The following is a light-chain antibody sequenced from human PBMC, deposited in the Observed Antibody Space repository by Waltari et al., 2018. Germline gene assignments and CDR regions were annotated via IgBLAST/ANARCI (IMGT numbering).Light chain of an antibody. CDR2: NVF. CDR3: QQFKDYPLT. CDR1: QDISNH. Sequence: DIQLTQSPSFLSASVGDRVTITCRASQDISNHLTWVQQAPGKAPKLLIYNVFTLQSGVPSRFSGSRSGSEFTLTISSLQSEDFATCYCQQFKDYPLTLGGGTKVEIK. V-gene: IGKV1-9*01. J-gene: IGKJ4*01.